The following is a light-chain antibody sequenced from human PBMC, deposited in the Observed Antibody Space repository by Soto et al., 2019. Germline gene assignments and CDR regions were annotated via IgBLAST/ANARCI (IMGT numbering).Light chain of an antibody. Sequence: DIQMTQSPSSLSASVGDRVTITCQASQDIRNFLNWYQQKPGKAPKLLIYDASNLETGVPSRFRGSGSGTDFTFTISSLQTEDISTYYCQQYDILPTFGQGTKLEIK. J-gene: IGKJ2*01. CDR1: QDIRNF. CDR2: DAS. V-gene: IGKV1-33*01. CDR3: QQYDILPT.